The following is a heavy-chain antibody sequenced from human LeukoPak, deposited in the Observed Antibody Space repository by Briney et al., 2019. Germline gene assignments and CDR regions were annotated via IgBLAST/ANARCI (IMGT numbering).Heavy chain of an antibody. CDR1: GGSISSGGYY. CDR3: ARRTTVTPNFDY. Sequence: PSETLSLTCTVSGGSISSGGYYWSWIRQHPGKGLEWIGYIYYSGSTYYNPSLKSRVTISVDTSKNQFSLKLSSVTAADTAVYYCARRTTVTPNFDYWGQGTLVTVSS. V-gene: IGHV4-31*03. CDR2: IYYSGST. J-gene: IGHJ4*02. D-gene: IGHD4-17*01.